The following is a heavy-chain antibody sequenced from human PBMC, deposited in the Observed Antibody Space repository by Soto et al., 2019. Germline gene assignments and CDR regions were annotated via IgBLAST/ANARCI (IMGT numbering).Heavy chain of an antibody. CDR3: AKVMVKDWFDP. Sequence: GGSLRLSCAASGFTFSSYAMSWVRQAPGRGLEWVSAISGSGGSTYYADSVKGRFTISRDNSKNTLYLQMSSLRAEDTAVYYCAKVMVKDWFDPWGQGTLVTVSS. J-gene: IGHJ5*02. CDR1: GFTFSSYA. CDR2: ISGSGGST. V-gene: IGHV3-23*01. D-gene: IGHD5-18*01.